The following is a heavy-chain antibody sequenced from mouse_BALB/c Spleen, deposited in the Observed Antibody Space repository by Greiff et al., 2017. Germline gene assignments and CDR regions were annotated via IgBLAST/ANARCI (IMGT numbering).Heavy chain of an antibody. D-gene: IGHD1-1*01. CDR2: ISYSGST. Sequence: VQLQQSGPSLVKPSQTLSLTCSVTGDSITSGYWNWIRKFPGNKLEYMGYISYSGSTYYNPSLKSRISITRDTSKNQYYLHLNSVTTEDTATYYCARFTTVVEDYFDYWGQGTTLTVSS. J-gene: IGHJ2*01. V-gene: IGHV3-8*02. CDR3: ARFTTVVEDYFDY. CDR1: GDSITSGY.